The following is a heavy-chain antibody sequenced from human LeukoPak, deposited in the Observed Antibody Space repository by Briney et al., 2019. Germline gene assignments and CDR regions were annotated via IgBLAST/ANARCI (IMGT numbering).Heavy chain of an antibody. V-gene: IGHV3-33*01. CDR1: GFTFGSYC. D-gene: IGHD3-22*01. Sequence: PGGSLRLSCAAYGFTFGSYCIYWVRQAPGKGLEWVAGIRYDGSDRSYADPVKGRFTISRDNSKNTVDLQMNSLRAEDTAVYYCARDNWGDGGYYRTLDYWGQGTLVTVSS. CDR2: IRYDGSDR. J-gene: IGHJ4*02. CDR3: ARDNWGDGGYYRTLDY.